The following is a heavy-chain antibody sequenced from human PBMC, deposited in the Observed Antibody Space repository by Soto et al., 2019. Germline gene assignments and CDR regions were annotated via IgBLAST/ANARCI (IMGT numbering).Heavy chain of an antibody. CDR1: GYPYTKYG. D-gene: IGHD2-21*01. Sequence: QVQLVQSGPEVKKPGASVKVSCTASGYPYTKYGITWVRQAPGQGLEWMGWISGYNGNTNYAHNMQGRVTLTTNTSMRTAYMELRSLRPDDTSIYSCARVACLIPTFYGLDAWGQGTTVIVSS. V-gene: IGHV1-18*01. J-gene: IGHJ6*02. CDR3: ARVACLIPTFYGLDA. CDR2: ISGYNGNT.